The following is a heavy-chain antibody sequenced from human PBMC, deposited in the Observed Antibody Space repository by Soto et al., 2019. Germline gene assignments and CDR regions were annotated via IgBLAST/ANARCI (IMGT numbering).Heavy chain of an antibody. CDR1: GFTFSNSA. D-gene: IGHD6-19*01. CDR2: ISGSGGST. V-gene: IGHV3-23*01. J-gene: IGHJ4*02. CDR3: AKDAGDGSSWYPFDY. Sequence: EVQLLESGGRLVQPGGSLRLSCAASGFTFSNSAMSWVRQAPGKGLEWVSAISGSGGSTYYVDSVEGRFTISRDNSRDTVYLQMDNLRDDDTAVYYCAKDAGDGSSWYPFDYWGRGTLITVSS.